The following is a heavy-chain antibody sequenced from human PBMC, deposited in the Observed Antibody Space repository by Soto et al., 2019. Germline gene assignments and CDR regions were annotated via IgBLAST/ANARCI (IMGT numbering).Heavy chain of an antibody. Sequence: GASVKVSCKASGYTFTSYGISWVRRAPGQGLEWMGWISAYNGNTNYAQKLQGRVTMTTDTSTSTAYMELRSLRSDDTAVYYCALDNYDSSGYYYYGMDVWGQGTTVTVSS. CDR1: GYTFTSYG. V-gene: IGHV1-18*04. D-gene: IGHD3-22*01. CDR3: ALDNYDSSGYYYYGMDV. CDR2: ISAYNGNT. J-gene: IGHJ6*02.